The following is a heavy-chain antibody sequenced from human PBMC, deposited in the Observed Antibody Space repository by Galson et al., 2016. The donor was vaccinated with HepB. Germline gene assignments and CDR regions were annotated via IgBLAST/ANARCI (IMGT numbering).Heavy chain of an antibody. J-gene: IGHJ3*01. V-gene: IGHV3-30*04. Sequence: SLRLSCAASGFTLSPHGVNWVRQAPGKGLEWVTFISPDGRTTNYADSVKGRFIISGDTSQNTLYLQMNSVTTDDTAMYYCARAIRRRLAVVGTGDAFDLWGQGTMVIVS. D-gene: IGHD3-3*02. CDR3: ARAIRRRLAVVGTGDAFDL. CDR2: ISPDGRTT. CDR1: GFTLSPHG.